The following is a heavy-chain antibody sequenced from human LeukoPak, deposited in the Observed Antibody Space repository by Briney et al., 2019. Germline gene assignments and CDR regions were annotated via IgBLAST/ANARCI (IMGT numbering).Heavy chain of an antibody. CDR1: GYTFTSYA. J-gene: IGHJ4*02. D-gene: IGHD3-10*01. CDR3: ARGSLWFAEERAPGGSN. CDR2: ISAGNGNT. Sequence: ASVKVSCKASGYTFTSYAIHWVRQAPGQRLEWMGWISAGNGNTKYSQNFQGRVTFISNTSATTAYMELSSLRSEDTAVYYCARGSLWFAEERAPGGSNWGQGTLVTVSS. V-gene: IGHV1-3*01.